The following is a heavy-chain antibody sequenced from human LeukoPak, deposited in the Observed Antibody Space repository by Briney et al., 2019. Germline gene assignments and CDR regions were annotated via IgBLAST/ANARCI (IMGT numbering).Heavy chain of an antibody. V-gene: IGHV3-9*01. CDR3: AKSAYYYDSSGYWGHAFDI. CDR1: GFTFDDYA. CDR2: ISWNSGSI. J-gene: IGHJ3*02. D-gene: IGHD3-22*01. Sequence: GGSLRLSCAASGFTFDDYAMHWVRQAPGKGLEWVSGISWNSGSICYADSVKGRFTISRDNAKNSLYLQMNSLRAEDTALYYCAKSAYYYDSSGYWGHAFDIWGRGTMVTVSS.